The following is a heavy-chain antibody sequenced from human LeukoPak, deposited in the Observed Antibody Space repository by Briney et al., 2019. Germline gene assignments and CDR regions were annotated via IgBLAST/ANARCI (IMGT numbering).Heavy chain of an antibody. V-gene: IGHV3-30-3*01. CDR1: GFTFSSYA. J-gene: IGHJ6*03. CDR3: ARDQMVVPAATYYYYYYMDV. D-gene: IGHD2-2*01. CDR2: ISYDGSNK. Sequence: PGRSLRLSCAASGFTFSSYAMHWVRQAPGKGLEWVAVISYDGSNKYYADSVKGRFTISRDNSKNTLYLQMNSLRAEDTAVYYCARDQMVVPAATYYYYYYMDVWGKGTTVTVSS.